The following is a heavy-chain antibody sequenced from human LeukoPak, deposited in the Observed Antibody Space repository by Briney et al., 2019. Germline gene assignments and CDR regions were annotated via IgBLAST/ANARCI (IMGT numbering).Heavy chain of an antibody. V-gene: IGHV1-18*01. CDR1: GNTFTTYG. J-gene: IGHJ4*02. Sequence: GASVTVSCKASGNTFTTYGISWVRQAPGQGLEWVGWISGYNGNRNYAQKFKGRVTMTTDTSTSTAYMELRSLISDDTAVYYCARDGRDDFLSGLVDRGQGTLVPGSS. CDR3: ARDGRDDFLSGLVD. D-gene: IGHD3-3*01. CDR2: ISGYNGNR.